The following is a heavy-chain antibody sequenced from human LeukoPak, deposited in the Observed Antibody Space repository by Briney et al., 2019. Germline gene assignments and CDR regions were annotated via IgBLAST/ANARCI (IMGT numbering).Heavy chain of an antibody. CDR3: ARYYDSSGYYYVPDV. CDR2: ISSSSSYI. CDR1: GFTFSSYS. Sequence: PGGSLRLSCAASGFTFSSYSMNWVRQAPGKGLEWVSSISSSSSYIYYADSVKGRFTISRDNAKNSLYLQMNSLRAEDTAVYYCARYYDSSGYYYVPDVWGQGTTVTVSS. J-gene: IGHJ6*02. V-gene: IGHV3-21*01. D-gene: IGHD3-22*01.